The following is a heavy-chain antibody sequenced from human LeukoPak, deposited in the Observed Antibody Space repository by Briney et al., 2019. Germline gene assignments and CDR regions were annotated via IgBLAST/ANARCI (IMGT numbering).Heavy chain of an antibody. D-gene: IGHD3-10*01. V-gene: IGHV1-8*01. CDR1: GYTFTSYD. CDR3: AGITMVRGVIDPDYYYGMDV. CDR2: MNPNSGNT. Sequence: EASVKVSCKASGYTFTSYDINWVRQATGQGLEWMGWMNPNSGNTGYAQKFQGRVTMTRNTSISTAYMELSSLRSGDTAVYYCAGITMVRGVIDPDYYYGMDVWGQGTTVTVSS. J-gene: IGHJ6*02.